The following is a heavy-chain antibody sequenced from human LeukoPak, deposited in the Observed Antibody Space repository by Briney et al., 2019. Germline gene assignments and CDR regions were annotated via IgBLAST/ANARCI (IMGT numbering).Heavy chain of an antibody. CDR1: GGTFSSYA. CDR2: IIPIFGTA. Sequence: GASVKVSCKASGGTFSSYAISWVRQAPGQGLEWMGGIIPIFGTANYAQKFQGRVTITADESTSTAYMELSSLRSEDTAVYYCASSLYGSGSSDFDYWGQGTLVTVSS. J-gene: IGHJ4*02. V-gene: IGHV1-69*13. D-gene: IGHD3-10*01. CDR3: ASSLYGSGSSDFDY.